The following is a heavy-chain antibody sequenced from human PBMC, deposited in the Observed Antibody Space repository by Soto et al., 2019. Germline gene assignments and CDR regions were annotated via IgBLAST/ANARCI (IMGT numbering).Heavy chain of an antibody. CDR3: AHSLPKITFGGVIVNFDY. CDR1: GFSLSTSGVG. CDR2: IYWDDDK. D-gene: IGHD3-16*02. Sequence: QITLKESGPTLVKPTQTLTLTCTFSGFSLSTSGVGVGWIRQPPGKALEWLALIYWDDDKRSSPSLKSRLTITKDTSKNQVVLTMTNMDPVDTATYYCAHSLPKITFGGVIVNFDYWGQGTLVTVSS. V-gene: IGHV2-5*02. J-gene: IGHJ4*02.